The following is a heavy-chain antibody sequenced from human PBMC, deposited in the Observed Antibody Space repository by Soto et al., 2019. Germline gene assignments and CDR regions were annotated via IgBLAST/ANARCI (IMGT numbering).Heavy chain of an antibody. Sequence: LRLSCTASGFTFGDYAMSWVRQAPGKGLEWVGFIRSKAYGGTTEYAASVKGRFTISRDDSKSIAYLQMNSLKTEDTAVYYCTREEDFWSGLYYYYGMDVWGQGTTVTVSS. D-gene: IGHD3-3*01. V-gene: IGHV3-49*04. CDR2: IRSKAYGGTT. J-gene: IGHJ6*02. CDR3: TREEDFWSGLYYYYGMDV. CDR1: GFTFGDYA.